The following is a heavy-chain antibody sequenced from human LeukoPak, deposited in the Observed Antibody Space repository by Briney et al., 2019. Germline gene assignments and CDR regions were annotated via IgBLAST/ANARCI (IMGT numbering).Heavy chain of an antibody. V-gene: IGHV4-38-2*02. CDR3: AKDLYDSSGYGDY. CDR2: IYHSGST. J-gene: IGHJ4*02. Sequence: PSETLSLTCTVSGYSISSGYYWGWIRQPPGKGLEWIGTIYHSGSTYYNPSLKSRITVSIDTSKNQFSLKLSSVTAADTAVYCCAKDLYDSSGYGDYWGQGTLVTVSS. CDR1: GYSISSGYY. D-gene: IGHD3-22*01.